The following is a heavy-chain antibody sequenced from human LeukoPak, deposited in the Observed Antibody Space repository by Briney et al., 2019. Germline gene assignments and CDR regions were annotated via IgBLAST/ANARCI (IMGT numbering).Heavy chain of an antibody. V-gene: IGHV3-11*01. CDR3: ILGLAGGYIVGAIVTDY. CDR2: ISSSGTSI. D-gene: IGHD1-26*01. J-gene: IGHJ4*02. CDR1: GFTFSDEY. Sequence: GGSLRLSCAASGFTFSDEYMSWIRQAPGKGLEWISYISSSGTSISYADSVKGRFTISRDNAKNSLFLQMNSLRAEDTAVYYCILGLAGGYIVGAIVTDYWGQGTLVTVSS.